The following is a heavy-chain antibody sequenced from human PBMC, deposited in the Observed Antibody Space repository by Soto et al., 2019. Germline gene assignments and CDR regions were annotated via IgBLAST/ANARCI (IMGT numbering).Heavy chain of an antibody. V-gene: IGHV1-3*01. CDR1: GYTFTSYA. J-gene: IGHJ4*02. CDR2: INAGNGNT. Sequence: QVQLVQSGAEVKKPGASVKVSCKASGYTFTSYAMHWVRQAPGQRLEWMGWINAGNGNTKYSQKFQGRVTITRDTAASTAYMELSSLRSEDTAVYYCAREYSSSWKAYFDYWGQGPLVTVSS. CDR3: AREYSSSWKAYFDY. D-gene: IGHD6-13*01.